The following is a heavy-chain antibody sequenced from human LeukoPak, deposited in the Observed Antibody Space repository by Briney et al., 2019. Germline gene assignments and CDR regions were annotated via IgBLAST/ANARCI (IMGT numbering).Heavy chain of an antibody. CDR2: INPKRGGT. J-gene: IGHJ3*02. CDR3: ATAGGNFDI. Sequence: ASVKVSCKASGYSFSGYHMHWVRQAPGQGLEWMGWINPKRGGTNYAQKFQGRVTMTRDASSSTAYMELSRLRSDDTAVFYCATAGGNFDIWGQGTMVTVSS. V-gene: IGHV1-2*02. CDR1: GYSFSGYH. D-gene: IGHD3-16*01.